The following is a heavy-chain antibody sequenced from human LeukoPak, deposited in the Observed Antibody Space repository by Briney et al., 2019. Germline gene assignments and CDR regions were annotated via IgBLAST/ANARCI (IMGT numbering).Heavy chain of an antibody. V-gene: IGHV4-38-2*02. J-gene: IGHJ4*02. CDR1: GYSISSGYY. Sequence: PSETLSLTCTVSGYSISSGYYWGWIRQPPGKGLEWIGSIYHSGSTYYNPSLKSRVTISVDTSKNQFSLKLSSVTAADTAVYYCARASSYDFWTYGYYFDYWGQGTLVTVSS. CDR3: ARASSYDFWTYGYYFDY. D-gene: IGHD3-3*01. CDR2: IYHSGST.